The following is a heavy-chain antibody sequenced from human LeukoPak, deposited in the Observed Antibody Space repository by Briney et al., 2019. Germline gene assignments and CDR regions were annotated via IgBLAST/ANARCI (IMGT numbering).Heavy chain of an antibody. CDR1: GGSISSSSYY. V-gene: IGHV4-39*01. Sequence: TPSETLSLTCTVSGGSISSSSYYWGWIRQPPGKGLEWIGSIYYSGSTYYNPSLKSRVTISVDTSKNQFSLKLSSVTAADTAVYYCARLTHTGRSGFDYWGQGTLVTVSS. CDR2: IYYSGST. CDR3: ARLTHTGRSGFDY. J-gene: IGHJ4*02. D-gene: IGHD6-19*01.